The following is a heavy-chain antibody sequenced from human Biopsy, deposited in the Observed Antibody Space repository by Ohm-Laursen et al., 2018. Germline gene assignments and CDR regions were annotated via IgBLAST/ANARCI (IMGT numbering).Heavy chain of an antibody. CDR3: ARHPTGFWFDP. J-gene: IGHJ5*02. Sequence: TLSLTCTVSGGSISSSTTYYWGWIRQPPGKGLEWIGSIFYGGITYYNPSLKSRVTISVDTSKNQFSLNLSSVTGADTAVYYCARHPTGFWFDPWGQGTLVTVSS. V-gene: IGHV4-39*01. CDR1: GGSISSSTTYY. CDR2: IFYGGIT.